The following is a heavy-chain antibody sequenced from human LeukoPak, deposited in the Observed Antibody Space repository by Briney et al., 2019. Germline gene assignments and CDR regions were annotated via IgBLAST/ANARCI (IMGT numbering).Heavy chain of an antibody. V-gene: IGHV4-31*03. J-gene: IGHJ5*02. Sequence: PSETLSLTCTVSGGSISGGGYFWSWIRQHPGKGLEWIGYIYYGGSTYYNPSLKSRLTISADTSENQFSLRLTSVTAADTAVYYCARGTYSSGWSLGFDPWGQGTLVTVSS. CDR2: IYYGGST. CDR1: GGSISGGGYF. D-gene: IGHD6-19*01. CDR3: ARGTYSSGWSLGFDP.